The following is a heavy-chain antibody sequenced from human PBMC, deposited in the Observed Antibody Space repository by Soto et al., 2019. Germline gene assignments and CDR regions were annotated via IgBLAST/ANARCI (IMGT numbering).Heavy chain of an antibody. CDR2: IRSKANSYAT. CDR3: TRPGGGYCSSTSCSNN. V-gene: IGHV3-73*01. D-gene: IGHD2-2*01. CDR1: GLSLSGPA. J-gene: IGHJ4*02. Sequence: GILRLSGAVAGLSLSGPAIPQVRQASGKGLEWVGRIRSKANSYATAYAASVKGRFTISRDDSKNTAYLQMNSLKTEDTAVYYCTRPGGGYCSSTSCSNNWGQGTLVT.